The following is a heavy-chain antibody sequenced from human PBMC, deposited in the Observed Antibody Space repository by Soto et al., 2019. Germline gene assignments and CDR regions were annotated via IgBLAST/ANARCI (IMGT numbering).Heavy chain of an antibody. J-gene: IGHJ4*02. V-gene: IGHV3-23*01. CDR1: GFTFSNYA. Sequence: GGSLRLSCAASGFTFSNYAMNWVRQAPGKGLEWVSAISNSFSDGNTHYADSVKGRFTISRDNDKNTVFLEMNSLRAEDTAVYYCAKVFSPERGNYFDYWGQGTLVTVSS. CDR3: AKVFSPERGNYFDY. D-gene: IGHD1-1*01. CDR2: ISNSFSDGNT.